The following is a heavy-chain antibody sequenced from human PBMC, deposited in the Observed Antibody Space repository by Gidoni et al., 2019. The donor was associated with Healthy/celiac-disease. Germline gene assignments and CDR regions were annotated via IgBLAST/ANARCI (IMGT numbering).Heavy chain of an antibody. CDR3: AKGVLWFGELLTHFDY. V-gene: IGHV3-30*18. CDR2: ISYDGSNK. D-gene: IGHD3-10*01. J-gene: IGHJ4*02. Sequence: QVPLVESGGGVVQPGRSLRLSCAASGFTFSSYGMHWVRQAPGKGLEWVAVISYDGSNKYYADSVKGRFTISRDNSKNTLYLQMNSLRAEDTAVYYCAKGVLWFGELLTHFDYWGQGTLVTVSS. CDR1: GFTFSSYG.